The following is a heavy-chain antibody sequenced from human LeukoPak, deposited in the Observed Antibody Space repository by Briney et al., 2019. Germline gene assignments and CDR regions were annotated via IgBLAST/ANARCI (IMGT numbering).Heavy chain of an antibody. CDR2: TIPILGIA. J-gene: IGHJ6*02. V-gene: IGHV1-69*04. Sequence: SVKVSCKASGGTFSSYAISWVRQAPGQGVEWRGRTIPILGIANYAQKFQGRVTITADKSTSTAYMELSSLRSEDTAVYYCARERLVAARYYYYGMDVWGQGTTVTVSS. CDR1: GGTFSSYA. D-gene: IGHD2-15*01. CDR3: ARERLVAARYYYYGMDV.